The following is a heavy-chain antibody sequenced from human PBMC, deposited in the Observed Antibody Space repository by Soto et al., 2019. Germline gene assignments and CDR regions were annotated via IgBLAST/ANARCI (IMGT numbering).Heavy chain of an antibody. V-gene: IGHV1-69*13. Sequence: SVKVSCKXSGGTFSSYAISWVRQAPGQGLEWMGGIIPIFGTANYAQKFQGRVTITADESTSTAYMELSSLRSEDTAVYYCARGGCSGGSCLSLWDYWGQGTLVTVSS. J-gene: IGHJ4*02. CDR1: GGTFSSYA. CDR2: IIPIFGTA. CDR3: ARGGCSGGSCLSLWDY. D-gene: IGHD2-15*01.